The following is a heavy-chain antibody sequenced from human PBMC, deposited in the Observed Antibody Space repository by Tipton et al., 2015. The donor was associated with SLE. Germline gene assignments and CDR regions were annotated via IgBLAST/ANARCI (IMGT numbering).Heavy chain of an antibody. CDR3: ARHFPRGWLQITGYFDY. V-gene: IGHV3-30-3*01. Sequence: SLRLSCAASGFTFSSYNMNWVRQAPGKGLEWVALISYDGSNKYYADSVKGRFTISRDNSKNTLYLQMNSLRAEDTAVYYCARHFPRGWLQITGYFDYWGQGTLVTVSS. CDR2: ISYDGSNK. J-gene: IGHJ4*02. CDR1: GFTFSSYN. D-gene: IGHD5-24*01.